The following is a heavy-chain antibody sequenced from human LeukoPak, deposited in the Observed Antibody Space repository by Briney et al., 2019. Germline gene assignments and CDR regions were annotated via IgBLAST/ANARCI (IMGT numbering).Heavy chain of an antibody. Sequence: ASVKVSCKASGYTFTNYGISWVRQAPGQGLEWMGIINPSGGSTSYAQKFQGRVTMTRDTSTSTVYMELSSLRSEDTAVYYCARDRVTTERDYYYMDVWGKGTTVTVSS. J-gene: IGHJ6*03. CDR1: GYTFTNYG. CDR3: ARDRVTTERDYYYMDV. V-gene: IGHV1-46*01. D-gene: IGHD4-17*01. CDR2: INPSGGST.